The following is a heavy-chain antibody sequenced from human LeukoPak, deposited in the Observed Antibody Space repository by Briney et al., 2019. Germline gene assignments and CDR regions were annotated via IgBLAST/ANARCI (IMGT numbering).Heavy chain of an antibody. V-gene: IGHV3-30-3*01. J-gene: IGHJ3*02. CDR2: ISYDGSNK. CDR1: GFTFSSYA. D-gene: IGHD3-10*01. Sequence: AGGSLRLSCAASGFTFSSYAMHWVRQAPGKGLEWVAVISYDGSNKYYADSVKGRFTISRDNSKNTPYLQMNSLRAEDTAVYYCANRGHHDAFDIWGQGTMVTVSS. CDR3: ANRGHHDAFDI.